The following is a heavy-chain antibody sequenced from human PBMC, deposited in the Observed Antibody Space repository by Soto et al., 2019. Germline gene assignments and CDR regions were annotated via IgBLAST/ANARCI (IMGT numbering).Heavy chain of an antibody. D-gene: IGHD3-9*01. CDR1: GGSISSYY. J-gene: IGHJ4*02. Sequence: SETLSLTCTVSGGSISSYYWSWIRQPPGKGLEWIGYFYYSGSTNYNPSLKSRVTISVDTSKNQFSLKLSSVTAADTAVYYCARADTAYYDILTGYRGVGPYYFDYWGQGTLVTVSS. CDR2: FYYSGST. V-gene: IGHV4-59*01. CDR3: ARADTAYYDILTGYRGVGPYYFDY.